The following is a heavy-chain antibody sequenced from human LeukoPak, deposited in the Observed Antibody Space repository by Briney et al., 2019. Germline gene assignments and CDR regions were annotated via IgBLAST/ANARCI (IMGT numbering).Heavy chain of an antibody. CDR2: IIPMFGTV. V-gene: IGHV1-69*13. CDR3: ARESSSWYPAGTLEY. CDR1: GGSFSTYA. Sequence: SVKVSCKASGGSFSTYAISWVRQAPGQGLEWMGGIIPMFGTVNYAQKVQGRVTITADESTSTAYMELSSLRSEDTAMYYCARESSSWYPAGTLEYWGQGTLVTVSS. J-gene: IGHJ4*02. D-gene: IGHD6-13*01.